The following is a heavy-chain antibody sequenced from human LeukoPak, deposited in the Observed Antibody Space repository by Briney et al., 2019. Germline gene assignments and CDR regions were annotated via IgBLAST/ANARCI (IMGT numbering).Heavy chain of an antibody. Sequence: PSETLSLTCTVSGGSISSYYWSWIRQPPGKGLEWIGYIYYSGSTNYNPSLKSRVAISVDTSKNQFSLKLSSVTAADTAVYYCARDHASSGSPPGIHYFDYWGQGTLVTVSS. CDR2: IYYSGST. CDR1: GGSISSYY. V-gene: IGHV4-59*12. J-gene: IGHJ4*02. CDR3: ARDHASSGSPPGIHYFDY. D-gene: IGHD1-26*01.